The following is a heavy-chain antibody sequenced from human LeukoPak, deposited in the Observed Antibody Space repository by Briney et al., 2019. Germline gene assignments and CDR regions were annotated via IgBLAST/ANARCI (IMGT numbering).Heavy chain of an antibody. D-gene: IGHD3-22*01. CDR1: GGSISSYY. Sequence: SETLSLTCTVSGGSISSYYWSWIRQPPGKGLEWIGYIYYSGSTNYNPSLKSRVTISVDTSKNQFSLKLSSVTAADTAVYYCARVLDSSGYYGGEYYFDYWGQGTLVTVSS. CDR3: ARVLDSSGYYGGEYYFDY. J-gene: IGHJ4*02. CDR2: IYYSGST. V-gene: IGHV4-59*08.